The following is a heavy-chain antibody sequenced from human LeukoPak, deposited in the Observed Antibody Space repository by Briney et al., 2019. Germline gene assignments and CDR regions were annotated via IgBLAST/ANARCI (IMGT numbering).Heavy chain of an antibody. CDR2: IYPGDSGT. J-gene: IGHJ4*02. Sequence: GESLKISCKGSGYSFTSYWIGWVRQMPGKGLEWMGIIYPGDSGTRYSPSFQGQVTISADKSISTAYLQWSSLKASDTAMYYCARQGVVTASPLDYWGQGTLVTVSS. D-gene: IGHD2-21*02. CDR3: ARQGVVTASPLDY. CDR1: GYSFTSYW. V-gene: IGHV5-51*01.